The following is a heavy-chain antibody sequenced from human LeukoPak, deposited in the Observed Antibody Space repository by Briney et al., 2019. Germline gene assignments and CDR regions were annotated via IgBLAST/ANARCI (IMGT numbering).Heavy chain of an antibody. Sequence: GGSLRLSCAASGFTFSSYAMSWVRQAPGKGLEWVSAISGSGGSTYYADSVKGRFTISRDSSKNTLYLQMNSLRAEDTAVYYCAKVPDIVVVVAATLLVPWGQGTLVTVSS. J-gene: IGHJ5*02. CDR3: AKVPDIVVVVAATLLVP. D-gene: IGHD2-15*01. CDR2: ISGSGGST. V-gene: IGHV3-23*01. CDR1: GFTFSSYA.